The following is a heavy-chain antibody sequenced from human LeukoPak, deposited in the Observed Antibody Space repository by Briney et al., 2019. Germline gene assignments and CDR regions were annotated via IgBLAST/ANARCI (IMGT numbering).Heavy chain of an antibody. Sequence: SETLSLTCTVSGGSISNHYWSWIRQPPGKGLEWMGYIYNSGSTNYNPFLKSRVAISVDTSKNQFSLKLSSVTAADTAVYYCARGGITMVRGVIGWFDPWGQGTLVTVSS. J-gene: IGHJ5*02. CDR2: IYNSGST. CDR1: GGSISNHY. V-gene: IGHV4-59*11. CDR3: ARGGITMVRGVIGWFDP. D-gene: IGHD3-10*01.